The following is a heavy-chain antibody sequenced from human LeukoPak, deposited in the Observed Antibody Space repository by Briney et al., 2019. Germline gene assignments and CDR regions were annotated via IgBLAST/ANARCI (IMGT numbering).Heavy chain of an antibody. CDR1: GGSISSYY. J-gene: IGHJ4*02. V-gene: IGHV4-4*07. D-gene: IGHD2-8*01. CDR2: IYTSGST. CDR3: ARSLGYCTNGVCPRYFDY. Sequence: SETMSLTCTVSGGSISSYYWSWIRQPAGKGLEWIGRIYTSGSTNYNPSLKSRVTMSVDTSKNQFSLKLSSVTAADTAVYYCARSLGYCTNGVCPRYFDYWGQGTLVTVSS.